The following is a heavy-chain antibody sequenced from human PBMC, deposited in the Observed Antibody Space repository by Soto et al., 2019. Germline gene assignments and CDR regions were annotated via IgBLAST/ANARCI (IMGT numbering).Heavy chain of an antibody. CDR2: INPNSGGT. CDR1: GYTFTGYY. V-gene: IGHV1-2*04. CDR3: ARSTLYDFWGGLGFDY. D-gene: IGHD3-3*01. J-gene: IGHJ4*02. Sequence: ASVKVSCKASGYTFTGYYMHWVRQAPGQGLEWMGWINPNSGGTNYAQKFQGWVTMTRDTSISTAYMELSRLRSDDTAVYYCARSTLYDFWGGLGFDYWGQGTLVTVSS.